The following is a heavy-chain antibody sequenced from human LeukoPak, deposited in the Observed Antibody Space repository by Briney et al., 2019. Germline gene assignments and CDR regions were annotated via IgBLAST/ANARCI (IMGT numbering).Heavy chain of an antibody. J-gene: IGHJ4*02. V-gene: IGHV3-23*01. CDR1: GFTFSSYA. CDR3: AKDQVWIVVGSFDY. D-gene: IGHD3-22*01. Sequence: QPGRSLRLSCAASGFTFSSYAMSWVRQAPGKGLEWVSGISGSGGSTYYADSVKGRFTISRDNSKNTLYLQMTSLRAGDTAVYYCAKDQVWIVVGSFDYWGQGTLVTVSS. CDR2: ISGSGGST.